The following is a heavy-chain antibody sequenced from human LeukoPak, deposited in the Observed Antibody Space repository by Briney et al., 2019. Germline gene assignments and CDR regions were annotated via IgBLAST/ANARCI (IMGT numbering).Heavy chain of an antibody. CDR3: ARGVPRYCSSTSCYNPFDY. CDR1: GFTFSSNY. D-gene: IGHD2-2*02. V-gene: IGHV3-13*01. Sequence: GGSLRLSCAASGFTFSSNYMSWVRQAPGKGLEWVSAIGTAGDTYYPGSVKGRFTISRENAKNSLYLQMNSLRAGDTAVYYCARGVPRYCSSTSCYNPFDYWGQGTLVTVSS. J-gene: IGHJ4*02. CDR2: IGTAGDT.